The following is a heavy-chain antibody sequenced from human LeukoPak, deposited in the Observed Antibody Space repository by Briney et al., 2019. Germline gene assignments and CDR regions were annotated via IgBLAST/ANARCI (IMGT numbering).Heavy chain of an antibody. D-gene: IGHD6-13*01. Sequence: GGSLRLSYAASGFTFSGYYMSWVRQAPGKGLEWVANINQDGSEKFYVDSVKGRFTISRDNAKKSLYPQMNSLTAEDTAVYYCARDQGSIPLDCWGQGTLVTVSS. CDR3: ARDQGSIPLDC. V-gene: IGHV3-7*01. CDR2: INQDGSEK. J-gene: IGHJ4*02. CDR1: GFTFSGYY.